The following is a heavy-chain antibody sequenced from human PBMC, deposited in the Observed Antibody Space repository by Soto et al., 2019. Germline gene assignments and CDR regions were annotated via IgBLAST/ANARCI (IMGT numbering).Heavy chain of an antibody. V-gene: IGHV1-18*01. D-gene: IGHD6-19*01. J-gene: IGHJ5*02. CDR2: ISAYNGNT. CDR3: ARGIAVADTNWFAP. Sequence: GASVKVSCKASGYTFTSYGISWVRQAPGQGLEWMGWISAYNGNTNYAQKLQGRVTMTTDTSTSTAYMELRSLRSDDTAVYYRARGIAVADTNWFAPWGQGTLVTVSS. CDR1: GYTFTSYG.